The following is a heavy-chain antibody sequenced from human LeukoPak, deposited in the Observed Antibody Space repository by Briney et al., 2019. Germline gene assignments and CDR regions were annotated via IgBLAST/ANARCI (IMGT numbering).Heavy chain of an antibody. Sequence: GGSLRLSCAASGFTFSSYAVSWVRQAPGKGLEWVSVFGVRGLTTYYADSVKGRFTISRDNSKNTLFLQMNSLRAEDTAVYYCAKDRGFGELEYWGQGTLVTVSS. CDR1: GFTFSSYA. D-gene: IGHD3-10*01. CDR2: FGVRGLTT. V-gene: IGHV3-23*01. CDR3: AKDRGFGELEY. J-gene: IGHJ4*02.